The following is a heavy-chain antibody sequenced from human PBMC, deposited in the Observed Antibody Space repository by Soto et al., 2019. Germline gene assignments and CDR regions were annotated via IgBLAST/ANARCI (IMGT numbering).Heavy chain of an antibody. CDR1: GGSISSAAYC. V-gene: IGHV4-30-4*01. J-gene: IGHJ4*02. CDR3: ARGPSGDKVDY. Sequence: QVQLQESGPRLVSPSQTLSLTCTVSGGSISSAAYCWSWIRQSPDKGLEWIGHIYDGGTTYSSPSLKGRVTIPADTSETPSSLKLTSVSAADTAVYYCARGPSGDKVDYWGQGIQVTVSS. CDR2: IYDGGTT. D-gene: IGHD7-27*01.